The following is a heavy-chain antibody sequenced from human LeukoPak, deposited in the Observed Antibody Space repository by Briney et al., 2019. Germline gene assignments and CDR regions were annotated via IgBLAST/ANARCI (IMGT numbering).Heavy chain of an antibody. CDR1: GGSISSYY. V-gene: IGHV4-59*12. Sequence: SETLSLTCTVSGGSISSYYWSWIRQPPGKGLEWIGYIYYSGSTNYNPSLKSRVTISVDTSKNQFSLKLSSVTAADTAVYYCARGHPRGVGSSRMDVWGQGTTVTVSS. J-gene: IGHJ6*02. D-gene: IGHD6-6*01. CDR2: IYYSGST. CDR3: ARGHPRGVGSSRMDV.